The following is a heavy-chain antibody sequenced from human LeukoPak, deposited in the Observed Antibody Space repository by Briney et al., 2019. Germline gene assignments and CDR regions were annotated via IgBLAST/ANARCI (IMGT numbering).Heavy chain of an antibody. J-gene: IGHJ6*02. D-gene: IGHD2-2*01. V-gene: IGHV1-8*01. Sequence: ASVKVSCKASGYTFTSYDINWVRQATGQGLEWMGWMNPNSGNTGYAQKFQGRVTMTRNTSISTAYMELSSLRSEDTAVYYCARGKAYCSSTSCYIYYYYYGMDVWGQGTTVTVPS. CDR2: MNPNSGNT. CDR1: GYTFTSYD. CDR3: ARGKAYCSSTSCYIYYYYYGMDV.